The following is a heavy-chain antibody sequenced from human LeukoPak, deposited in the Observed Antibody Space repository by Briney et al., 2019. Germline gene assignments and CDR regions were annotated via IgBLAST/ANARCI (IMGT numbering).Heavy chain of an antibody. CDR2: LFNNGGT. CDR1: GGSIGSYH. D-gene: IGHD5-12*01. J-gene: IGHJ4*02. CDR3: VASYGGYVLDY. V-gene: IGHV4-59*01. Sequence: SETLSLTCTVSGGSIGSYHWNWVRQPSGKGLEWIGILFNNGGTKHNPSLKSRVAISVDTSKNQFALKLTSVTAADTAVYYCVASYGGYVLDYWGQGALVIVSS.